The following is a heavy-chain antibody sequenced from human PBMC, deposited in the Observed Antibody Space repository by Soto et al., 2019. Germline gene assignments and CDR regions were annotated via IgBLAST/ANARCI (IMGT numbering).Heavy chain of an antibody. CDR2: IGTAGDT. J-gene: IGHJ4*02. V-gene: IGHV3-13*04. CDR3: ARGYCSSTSCTFDY. Sequence: PWGSVRLSFAGCGFTVSSYDMHWVRQATGKGLEWVSAIGTAGDTYYPGSVKGRFTISRENAKNSLYLQMNSLRAGDTAVYYCARGYCSSTSCTFDYWGQGTLVTVSS. D-gene: IGHD2-2*01. CDR1: GFTVSSYD.